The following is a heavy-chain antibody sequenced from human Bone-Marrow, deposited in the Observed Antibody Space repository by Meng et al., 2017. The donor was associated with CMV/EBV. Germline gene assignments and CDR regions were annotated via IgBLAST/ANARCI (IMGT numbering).Heavy chain of an antibody. Sequence: GESLKIPCAGSGFTVSSDYMSWVRQTPGKGLEWVSIIFAAGNTYYADSVKGRFTISRDSSKNTLYLQMNSLRAEDTAVYYCTRQAHYSLDWDCWGQGTLVTVSS. D-gene: IGHD3/OR15-3a*01. CDR1: GFTVSSDY. CDR2: IFAAGNT. J-gene: IGHJ4*02. CDR3: TRQAHYSLDWDC. V-gene: IGHV3-66*02.